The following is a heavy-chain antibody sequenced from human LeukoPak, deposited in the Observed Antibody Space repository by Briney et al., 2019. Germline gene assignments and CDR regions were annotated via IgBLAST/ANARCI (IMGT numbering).Heavy chain of an antibody. V-gene: IGHV4-39*01. D-gene: IGHD2-15*01. CDR2: AYFGGST. Sequence: SETLSLTCTVSGGSISSSSRYWGWIRQPPGKGLECIGSAYFGGSTNYNPSLKSRVTISVDTSKNQFSLKLSSVTAADTAVYYCARLKDIVVVVAATARYFDYWGQGTLVTVSS. CDR1: GGSISSSSRY. CDR3: ARLKDIVVVVAATARYFDY. J-gene: IGHJ4*02.